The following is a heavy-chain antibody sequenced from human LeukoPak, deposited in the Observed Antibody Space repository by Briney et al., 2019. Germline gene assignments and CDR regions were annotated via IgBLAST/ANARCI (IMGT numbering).Heavy chain of an antibody. CDR1: GYTFTTYG. CDR2: ISPYNGNT. CDR3: ARDRAVVVAATDY. D-gene: IGHD2-15*01. J-gene: IGHJ4*02. V-gene: IGHV1-18*01. Sequence: ASVKASCKASGYTFTTYGISWVRQAPGQGLEWMGWISPYNGNTNYAQKLQGRVAMTTDTSTSTAYMELRSLRSDDTAVYYCARDRAVVVAATDYWGQGTLVTVSS.